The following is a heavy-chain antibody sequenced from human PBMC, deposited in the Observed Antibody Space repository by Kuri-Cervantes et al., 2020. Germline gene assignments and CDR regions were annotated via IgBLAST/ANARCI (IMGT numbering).Heavy chain of an antibody. CDR2: INGDGSNT. Sequence: GESLKISCAASGFTFSGYWMNWVRQTPGNGLVWVSFINGDGSNTMYADSVKGRFTISRDNAKNTLYLQMNSLRAEDTAVYYCARERKGLGDAFDIWGQGTMVTVSS. V-gene: IGHV3-74*03. J-gene: IGHJ3*02. CDR3: ARERKGLGDAFDI. D-gene: IGHD2/OR15-2a*01. CDR1: GFTFSGYW.